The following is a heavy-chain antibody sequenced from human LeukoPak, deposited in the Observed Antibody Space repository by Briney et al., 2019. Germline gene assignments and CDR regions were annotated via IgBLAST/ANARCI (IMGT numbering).Heavy chain of an antibody. V-gene: IGHV3-30*03. CDR1: GFTFSSYA. J-gene: IGHJ4*02. CDR2: ISYDGSNK. Sequence: GGSLRLSCAASGFTFSSYAMSWVRQAPGKGLEWVAVISYDGSNKYYADSVKGRFTISRENSKNTLYLQMNSLRAEDTAVYYCATAHADTPLLAYWGQGTLVTVSS. CDR3: ATAHADTPLLAY. D-gene: IGHD5-18*01.